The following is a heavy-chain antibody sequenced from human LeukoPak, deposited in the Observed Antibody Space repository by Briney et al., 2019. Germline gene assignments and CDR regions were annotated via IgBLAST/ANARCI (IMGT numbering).Heavy chain of an antibody. V-gene: IGHV4-39*01. D-gene: IGHD1-1*01. CDR2: IYYSGST. CDR1: GGSISSSSYC. CDR3: ARLCWNDGG. J-gene: IGHJ4*02. Sequence: PSETLSLTCTVSGGSISSSSYCWGWIRQPPGKGLEWIGSIYYSGSTYYNPSLKSRVTISVDTSKNQFSLKLSSVTAADTAVYYCARLCWNDGGWGQGTLVTVSS.